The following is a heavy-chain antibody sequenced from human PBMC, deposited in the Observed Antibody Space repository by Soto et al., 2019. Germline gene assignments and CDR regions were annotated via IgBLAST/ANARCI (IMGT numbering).Heavy chain of an antibody. V-gene: IGHV1-2*02. CDR1: GYTFTGYY. J-gene: IGHJ4*02. CDR3: ARGTGPGYSSVWYCLFY. D-gene: IGHD6-19*01. CDR2: INPNSGGT. Sequence: ASVKVSCKASGYTFTGYYMHWVRQAPGQGLEWMGWINPNSGGTNYAQKFQGRVTMTRDTSISTAYMELSRLRSDDTAVYYCARGTGPGYSSVWYCLFYWGQGTLVTVSS.